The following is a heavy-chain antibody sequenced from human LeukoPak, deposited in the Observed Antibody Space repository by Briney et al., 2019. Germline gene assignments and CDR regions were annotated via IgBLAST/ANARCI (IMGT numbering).Heavy chain of an antibody. Sequence: GGSLRLSCAASLFTFSTYFMNWVRQAPGRGLEWVSSISTTSTYIYYADSVKGRFTISRDNAKNSLYLQMNSLRAEDTAVYYCAREEVKNAGSDYYYFIDYWGQGTLVTVSS. V-gene: IGHV3-21*01. D-gene: IGHD3-22*01. CDR2: ISTTSTYI. CDR3: AREEVKNAGSDYYYFIDY. CDR1: LFTFSTYF. J-gene: IGHJ4*02.